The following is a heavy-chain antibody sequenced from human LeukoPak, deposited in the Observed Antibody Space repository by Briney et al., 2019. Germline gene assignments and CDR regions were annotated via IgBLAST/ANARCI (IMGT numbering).Heavy chain of an antibody. D-gene: IGHD3-22*01. Sequence: PGGSLRLSCAASGFTFSSYSMSWVRQAPGKGLQWVSSISSSGTYTHYTDSVKGRFSISRDNAKNSLHLQLNSLRADDTAVYYCARAPRYDSSGYYPYYFDYWGQGTLVTASS. CDR1: GFTFSSYS. CDR2: ISSSGTYT. J-gene: IGHJ4*02. V-gene: IGHV3-21*01. CDR3: ARAPRYDSSGYYPYYFDY.